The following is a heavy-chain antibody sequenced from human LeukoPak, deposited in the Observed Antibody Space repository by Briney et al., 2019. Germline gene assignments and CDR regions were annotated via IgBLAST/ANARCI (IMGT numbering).Heavy chain of an antibody. CDR3: ASGLGYCSSTSCLPLVDAFDI. J-gene: IGHJ3*02. CDR2: ISSSSSYI. CDR1: GFTFSSYS. Sequence: GGSLRLSCAASGFTFSSYSMNWVRQAPGKGPEWVSSISSSSSYIYYADSVKGRFTISRDNAKNSLYLQMNSLRAEDTAVYYCASGLGYCSSTSCLPLVDAFDIWGQGTMVTVSS. D-gene: IGHD2-2*01. V-gene: IGHV3-21*01.